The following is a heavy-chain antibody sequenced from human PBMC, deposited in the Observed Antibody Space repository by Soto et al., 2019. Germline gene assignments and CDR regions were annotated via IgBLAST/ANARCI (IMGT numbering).Heavy chain of an antibody. V-gene: IGHV4-34*01. Sequence: PSETLSLTCTVSGGSISGYYWSWIRQPPGKGLEWIGEINHSGSTNYNPSLKSRVTISVDTSKNQFSLKLSSVTAADTAVYYCARHFWSGFYRFDPWGHGTLVTVSS. CDR2: INHSGST. J-gene: IGHJ5*02. D-gene: IGHD3-3*02. CDR3: ARHFWSGFYRFDP. CDR1: GGSISGYY.